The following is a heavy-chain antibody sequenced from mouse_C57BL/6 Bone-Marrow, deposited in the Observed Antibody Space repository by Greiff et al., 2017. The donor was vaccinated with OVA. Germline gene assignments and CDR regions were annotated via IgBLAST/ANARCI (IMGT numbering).Heavy chain of an antibody. CDR3: ARCGSPAWFAY. CDR2: IHPNSGST. V-gene: IGHV1-64*01. D-gene: IGHD1-1*01. CDR1: GYTFTSYW. Sequence: QVQLQQPGAELVKPGASVKLSCKASGYTFTSYWLHWVKQRPGQGLEWIGMIHPNSGSTNYNEKFKSKATLTVDKSSSTAYMQLSSLTSEDSAVYYCARCGSPAWFAYWGQGTLVTVSA. J-gene: IGHJ3*01.